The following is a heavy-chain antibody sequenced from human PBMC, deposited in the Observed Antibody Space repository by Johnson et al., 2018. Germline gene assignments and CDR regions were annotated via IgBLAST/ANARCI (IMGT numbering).Heavy chain of an antibody. J-gene: IGHJ6*03. Sequence: VQLVESGGGLVQPGGSLRLSCTGSGFTIDDHYMNWVRQPPGKGLEWVSLIFSADTTYYTDSVQGRFTISRGPSKTTLYLQMASLTPEDPAVYYCARLRCCGTPYMDIWGKGTAVTVSS. CDR2: IFSADTT. CDR3: ARLRCCGTPYMDI. V-gene: IGHV3-66*02. D-gene: IGHD2-15*01. CDR1: GFTIDDHY.